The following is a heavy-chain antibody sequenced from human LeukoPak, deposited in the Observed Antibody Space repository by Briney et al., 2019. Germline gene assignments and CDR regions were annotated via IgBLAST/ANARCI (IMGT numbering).Heavy chain of an antibody. CDR1: GGSISSGSYY. CDR3: ARDDTAMAPGY. J-gene: IGHJ4*02. V-gene: IGHV4-61*02. D-gene: IGHD5-18*01. CDR2: IYTSGST. Sequence: SETLSLTCTVSGGSISSGSYYWSWIRQPAGKGLEWIGRIYTSGSTNYNPSLKSRVTISVDTSKNQFSLKLSSVTAADTAVYYCARDDTAMAPGYRGQGTLVTVSS.